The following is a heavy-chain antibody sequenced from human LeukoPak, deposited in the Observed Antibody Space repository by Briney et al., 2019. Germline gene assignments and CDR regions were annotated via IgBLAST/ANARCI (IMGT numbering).Heavy chain of an antibody. D-gene: IGHD6-19*01. CDR2: IKTDGITT. Sequence: GGSLRLSCAASGFTFSSYGMHWVRQAPGKGLVWVSRIKTDGITTSYADSVKGRFAISRDNAKNTLYLQMNSLRAEDTAVYYCARTDFGSGWHYFDYWGQGTLVTVSS. CDR1: GFTFSSYG. J-gene: IGHJ4*02. CDR3: ARTDFGSGWHYFDY. V-gene: IGHV3-74*01.